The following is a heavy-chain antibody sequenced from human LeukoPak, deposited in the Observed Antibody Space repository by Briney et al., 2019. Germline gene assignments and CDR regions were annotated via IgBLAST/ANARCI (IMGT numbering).Heavy chain of an antibody. J-gene: IGHJ6*03. CDR2: IYYSGST. D-gene: IGHD3-3*01. Sequence: LSETLSLTCTVSGGSIGSSSYYWGWIRQPPGKGLEWIGSIYYSGSTYYNPSLKSRVTISVDTSKNQFSLKLSSVTAADTAVYYCARVGFGVVITYHYYYYMDVWGKGTTVTVSS. CDR1: GGSIGSSSYY. CDR3: ARVGFGVVITYHYYYYMDV. V-gene: IGHV4-39*07.